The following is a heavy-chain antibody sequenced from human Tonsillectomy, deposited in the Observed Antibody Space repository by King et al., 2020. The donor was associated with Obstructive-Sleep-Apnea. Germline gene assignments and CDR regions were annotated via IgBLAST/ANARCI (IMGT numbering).Heavy chain of an antibody. CDR1: GGSINSGDYY. V-gene: IGHV4-30-4*01. D-gene: IGHD3-10*01. CDR3: ARWRGGSENIDY. Sequence: VQLQESGPGLVKPSQTLSLTCTVSGGSINSGDYYWTWIRQPPGKGLEWIGIIYHSGSTYFNPSLRSRVTVSIDTSRNQFSLNLNSVTAADTAGYFCARWRGGSENIDYWGQGILVTVSS. CDR2: IYHSGST. J-gene: IGHJ4*02.